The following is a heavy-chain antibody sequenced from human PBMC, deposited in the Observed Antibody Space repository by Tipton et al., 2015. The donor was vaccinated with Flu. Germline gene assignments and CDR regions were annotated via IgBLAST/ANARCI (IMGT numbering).Heavy chain of an antibody. J-gene: IGHJ4*02. CDR1: GFTFDDYA. Sequence: SLRLSCAASGFTFDDYAMNWVRKAPGKGLEWVSGISWNSGSIGYADSVKGRFTISRDNAKNSLYLQMNSLRAEDTALYYCVKDMDFGGSWTYYFDFWGQGTLVTVSS. V-gene: IGHV3-9*01. CDR3: VKDMDFGGSWTYYFDF. D-gene: IGHD2-15*01. CDR2: ISWNSGSI.